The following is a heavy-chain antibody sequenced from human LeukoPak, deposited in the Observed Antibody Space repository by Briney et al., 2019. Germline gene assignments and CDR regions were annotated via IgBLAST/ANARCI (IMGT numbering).Heavy chain of an antibody. CDR2: IYSDGSSL. Sequence: GGSLRLSCAASGFTFSNYWMNWVRQAPGKGLVWVSRIYSDGSSLSYADSVKGRVTISRDNARNMLYLQMNSLRAEDTAIYYCARSVGGMDYWGQGTLVTVSS. CDR1: GFTFSNYW. J-gene: IGHJ4*02. D-gene: IGHD1-26*01. CDR3: ARSVGGMDY. V-gene: IGHV3-74*01.